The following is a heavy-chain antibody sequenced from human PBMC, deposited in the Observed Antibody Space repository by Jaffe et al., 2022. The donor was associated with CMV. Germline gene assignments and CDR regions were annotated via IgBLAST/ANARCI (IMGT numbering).Heavy chain of an antibody. CDR2: INPNSGGT. V-gene: IGHV1-2*02. CDR1: GYTFTGYY. CDR3: ARPYCSGGSCYVQLDP. D-gene: IGHD2-15*01. Sequence: QVQLVQSGAEVKKPGASVKVSCKASGYTFTGYYMHWVRQAPGQGLEWMGWINPNSGGTNYAQKFQGRVTMTRDTSISTAYMELSRLRSDDTAVYYCARPYCSGGSCYVQLDPWGQGTLVTVSS. J-gene: IGHJ5*02.